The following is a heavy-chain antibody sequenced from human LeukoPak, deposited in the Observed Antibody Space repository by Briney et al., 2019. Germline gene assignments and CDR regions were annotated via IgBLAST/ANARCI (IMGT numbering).Heavy chain of an antibody. Sequence: SETLSLTCTGSGGSLSSYYWSWVRQPPGKGVEGRGYIYYSGRTNYNTSLMRRVTISVEKTKNKFSLKLNSVTAADTAVYYCAKYYYDSSGYFNWFDPWGQGTLVTVSS. CDR3: AKYYYDSSGYFNWFDP. D-gene: IGHD3-22*01. CDR2: IYYSGRT. CDR1: GGSLSSYY. J-gene: IGHJ5*02. V-gene: IGHV4-59*12.